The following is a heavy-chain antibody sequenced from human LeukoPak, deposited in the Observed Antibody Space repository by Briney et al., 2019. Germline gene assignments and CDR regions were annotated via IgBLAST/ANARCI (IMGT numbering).Heavy chain of an antibody. V-gene: IGHV4-59*08. CDR1: GGSISPYY. CDR2: IHYFGST. CDR3: ARLDTYSSSSSAVRYNWFDP. Sequence: PSETLSLTCTVSGGSISPYYWSWIRQPPGKGLQWIGYIHYFGSTNYNPSLMSRVTISIDTSKNQFSLKLSSVTAADTAVYYCARLDTYSSSSSAVRYNWFDPWGQGTLVTVSS. D-gene: IGHD6-6*01. J-gene: IGHJ5*02.